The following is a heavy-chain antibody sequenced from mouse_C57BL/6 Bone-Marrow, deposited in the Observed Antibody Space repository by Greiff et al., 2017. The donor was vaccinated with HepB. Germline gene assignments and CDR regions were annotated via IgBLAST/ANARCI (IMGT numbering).Heavy chain of an antibody. V-gene: IGHV14-3*01. CDR2: IDPANGNT. Sequence: EVQLQQSVAELVRPGASVKLSCTASGFNIKNTYMHWVKQRPEQGLEWIGRIDPANGNTKYAPKFQGKATITADTSSNTAYLQLSSLTSEDTAVYCCARDCSDCGNAWFAYWGQGTLVTVSA. CDR1: GFNIKNTY. CDR3: ARDCSDCGNAWFAY. D-gene: IGHD2-1*01. J-gene: IGHJ3*01.